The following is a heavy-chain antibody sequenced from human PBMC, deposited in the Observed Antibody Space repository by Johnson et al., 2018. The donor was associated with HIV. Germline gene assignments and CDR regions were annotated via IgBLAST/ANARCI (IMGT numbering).Heavy chain of an antibody. V-gene: IGHV3-30*03. CDR1: EFTFSTYV. J-gene: IGHJ3*01. D-gene: IGHD3-10*01. CDR2: MSSDGSKK. Sequence: QVQLVECGGVVVQPGGSLRLSCAASEFTFSTYVMHWVRQAPGKGLEWVAVMSSDGSKKYYADSVTGRFTISRDNAKTSLYLQMNSRRAEDTAVYDCARGGDVVWFGEFPGAFDVWGQGTMVTVSS. CDR3: ARGGDVVWFGEFPGAFDV.